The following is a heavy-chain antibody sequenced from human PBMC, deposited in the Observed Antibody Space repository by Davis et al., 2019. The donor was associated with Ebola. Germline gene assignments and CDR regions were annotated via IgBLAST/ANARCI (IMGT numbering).Heavy chain of an antibody. D-gene: IGHD6-6*01. CDR3: ARSSIAARPGYYYGMDV. J-gene: IGHJ6*02. V-gene: IGHV3-21*01. Sequence: GSLRLSCAASGFTFSSYSMNWVRQAPGKELEWVSSISSSSSYIYYADSVKGRFTISRDNAKNSLYLQMNSLRAEDTAVYYCARSSIAARPGYYYGMDVWGQGTTVTVSS. CDR1: GFTFSSYS. CDR2: ISSSSSYI.